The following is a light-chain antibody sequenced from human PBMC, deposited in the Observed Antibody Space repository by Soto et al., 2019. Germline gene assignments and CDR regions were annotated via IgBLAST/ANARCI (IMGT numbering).Light chain of an antibody. J-gene: IGKJ4*01. CDR2: DVF. Sequence: EIVLTQSPATLSLSPGERATLSCRATENINNYLAWYQQKPGQAPRLLIYDVFNRATGIPARFSGSGSGTDFTLTISSLAPEDFAVYYCQQRSKWPLTFGGGTKVEIK. CDR1: ENINNY. V-gene: IGKV3-11*01. CDR3: QQRSKWPLT.